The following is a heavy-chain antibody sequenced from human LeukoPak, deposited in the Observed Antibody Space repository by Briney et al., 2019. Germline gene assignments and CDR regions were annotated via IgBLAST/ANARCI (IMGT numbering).Heavy chain of an antibody. V-gene: IGHV3-48*04. Sequence: PGGSLRLSCAASGLTFSSYGMSWVLQAPGKGLEWVSYISSNGGTMYYADSVKGRFTISRDNAKNSLYLQMNSLRAEDTAVYYCAGGGGIAAAGYFDYWGQGTLVTVSS. CDR1: GLTFSSYG. CDR3: AGGGGIAAAGYFDY. J-gene: IGHJ4*02. CDR2: ISSNGGTM. D-gene: IGHD6-13*01.